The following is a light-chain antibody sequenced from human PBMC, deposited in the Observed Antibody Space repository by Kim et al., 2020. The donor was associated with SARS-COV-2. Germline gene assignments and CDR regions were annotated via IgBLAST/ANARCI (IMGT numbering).Light chain of an antibody. CDR2: QAS. V-gene: IGKV1-5*03. Sequence: GDRVTITFRASQNINTWLAWYPQKPGTAPKLLIYQASSSESGVPSRFSGRGSGTEFTLTINSLQPDDFATYYCQQYSVFWTFGQGTKVDIK. CDR3: QQYSVFWT. J-gene: IGKJ1*01. CDR1: QNINTW.